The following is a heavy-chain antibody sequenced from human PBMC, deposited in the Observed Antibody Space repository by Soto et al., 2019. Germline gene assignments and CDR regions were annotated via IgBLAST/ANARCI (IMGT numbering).Heavy chain of an antibody. Sequence: QVQLVESGGGVVQPGRSLRLSCAASGFTFSSYGMHWVRQAPGKGLEWVAVISYDGSNKYYADSVKGRFTISRDNSKNTLYLQMNSLRAEDTAVYYCAKDRDTMIVVALFDYWGQGTLVTVSS. J-gene: IGHJ4*02. CDR2: ISYDGSNK. V-gene: IGHV3-30*18. D-gene: IGHD3-22*01. CDR1: GFTFSSYG. CDR3: AKDRDTMIVVALFDY.